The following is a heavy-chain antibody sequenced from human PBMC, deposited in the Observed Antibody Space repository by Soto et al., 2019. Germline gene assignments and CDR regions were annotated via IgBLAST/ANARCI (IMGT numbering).Heavy chain of an antibody. CDR1: GCTVSKYY. CDR2: IYTAGPT. D-gene: IGHD4-4*01. CDR3: ARGTSRDAYSPLGY. J-gene: IGHJ4*02. V-gene: IGHV3-53*01. Sequence: GAPTLSGAASGCTVSKYYRSWVHQAPGRGLQWVSVIYTAGPTYYADSVKGRFTISRDESKNTLYFQMDNLRAEDTATYYCARGTSRDAYSPLGYWGPGTLVTVSA.